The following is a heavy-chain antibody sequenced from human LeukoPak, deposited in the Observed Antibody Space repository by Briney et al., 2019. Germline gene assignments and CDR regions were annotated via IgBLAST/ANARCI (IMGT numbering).Heavy chain of an antibody. V-gene: IGHV3-53*01. CDR2: IYSGGST. D-gene: IGHD3-3*01. CDR3: ARGFWSGYSINYFDY. Sequence: PGGSLRLSCAASGFTVSSNYMSWVRQAPGKGLEWVSVIYSGGSTYYADSVKGRFTISRDNSKNTLYLQMNSLRAEDTAVYYCARGFWSGYSINYFDYWGQGTLVTVS. CDR1: GFTVSSNY. J-gene: IGHJ4*02.